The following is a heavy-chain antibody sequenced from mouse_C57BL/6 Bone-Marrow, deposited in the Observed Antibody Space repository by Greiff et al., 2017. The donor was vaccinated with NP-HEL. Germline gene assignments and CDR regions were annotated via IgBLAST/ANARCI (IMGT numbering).Heavy chain of an antibody. CDR2: INPYNGDT. D-gene: IGHD2-10*01. J-gene: IGHJ4*01. Sequence: EVQLQQSGPELVKPGDSVKISCKASGYSFTGYFMNWVMQSHGQSLEWIGRINPYNGDTFYNQKFKGKATLTVDKSSSTAHMELRSLTSEDSAVYYCARDPLLLYAMDYWGQGTSVTVSS. CDR3: ARDPLLLYAMDY. V-gene: IGHV1-20*01. CDR1: GYSFTGYF.